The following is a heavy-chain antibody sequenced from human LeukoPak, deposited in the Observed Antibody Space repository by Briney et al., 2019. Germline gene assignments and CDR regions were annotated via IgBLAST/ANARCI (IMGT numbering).Heavy chain of an antibody. D-gene: IGHD3-22*01. CDR3: ARGDSSGYYYNFDY. Sequence: GGSLRLSCAASGFTFSSYGMHWVRQAPGKGLEWVANIKQDGSEKYYVDSVKGRFTISRDNAKNSLYLQMNSLRAEDTAVYYCARGDSSGYYYNFDYWGQGTLVTVSS. J-gene: IGHJ4*02. CDR2: IKQDGSEK. V-gene: IGHV3-7*01. CDR1: GFTFSSYG.